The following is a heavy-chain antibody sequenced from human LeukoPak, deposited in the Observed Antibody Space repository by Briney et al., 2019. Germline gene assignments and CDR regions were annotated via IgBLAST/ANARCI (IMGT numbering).Heavy chain of an antibody. CDR3: TRDSGYEFDY. CDR2: IRSDTSTK. J-gene: IGHJ4*02. Sequence: GGSLRLSCAAYGFTFNTYAMHWVRQAPGKGLEWVSYIRSDTSTKYYADSVKGRFTISRDNAKNSVYLQMNSLRAEDTAVYYCTRDSGYEFDYWGQGTLVTVSS. V-gene: IGHV3-48*04. D-gene: IGHD5-12*01. CDR1: GFTFNTYA.